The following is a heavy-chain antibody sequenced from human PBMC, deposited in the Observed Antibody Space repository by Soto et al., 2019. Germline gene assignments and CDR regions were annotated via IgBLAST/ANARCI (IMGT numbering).Heavy chain of an antibody. D-gene: IGHD2-8*01. CDR3: ARSSRDKLRGYCTNGVCHYRNWFDP. CDR2: INHSGST. Sequence: QVQLQQWGAGLLKPSETLSLTCAVYGGSFSGYYWSWIRQPPGKGLEWIGEINHSGSTNYNPSLKSRVTISVDTSKNQFSLKLSSVTAADTAVYYCARSSRDKLRGYCTNGVCHYRNWFDPWGQGTLVTVSS. CDR1: GGSFSGYY. J-gene: IGHJ5*02. V-gene: IGHV4-34*01.